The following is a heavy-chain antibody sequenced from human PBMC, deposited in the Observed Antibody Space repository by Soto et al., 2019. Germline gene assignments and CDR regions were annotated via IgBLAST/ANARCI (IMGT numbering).Heavy chain of an antibody. V-gene: IGHV1-69*06. J-gene: IGHJ4*02. D-gene: IGHD2-21*02. CDR2: IIPMFPTT. Sequence: QVQLVQSGAEVKRPGSSVKVSCKASGDTFGRNAIHWVRQAPGQGLEWMGGIIPMFPTTSYARKFRDRLTINADKSTSTAYMEMTSLRSENTAVYYCARDGDSADYCYWGQGTLVTVSS. CDR3: ARDGDSADYCY. CDR1: GDTFGRNA.